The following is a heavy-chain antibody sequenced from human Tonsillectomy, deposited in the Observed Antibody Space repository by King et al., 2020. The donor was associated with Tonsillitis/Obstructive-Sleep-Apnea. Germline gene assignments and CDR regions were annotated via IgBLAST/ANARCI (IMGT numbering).Heavy chain of an antibody. CDR3: ATSNIAYDY. CDR1: GFTVSTNY. J-gene: IGHJ4*02. D-gene: IGHD6-13*01. V-gene: IGHV3-66*01. Sequence: QLVQSGGGLVQPGGSLRLSCAASGFTVSTNYMTWVRQAPGKGLEWVSVIYNDGRTYYADSVKGRFTISRDNSKNTLYLQMNSLRAEDTAVYYCATSNIAYDYWGQGTLVTGSS. CDR2: IYNDGRT.